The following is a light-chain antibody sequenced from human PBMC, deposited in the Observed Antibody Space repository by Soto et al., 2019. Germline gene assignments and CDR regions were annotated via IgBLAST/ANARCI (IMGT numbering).Light chain of an antibody. CDR1: NSNVGGGYD. Sequence: QAVVTQPPSGSGAPGQTVTISCTGSNSNVGGGYDVHWYQQLPGSAPKLLIYANNNRPSGVPDRFSGSKSGTSASLAITGLQAEDEADYYCKSYDPTLNVVFGGGTKLTVL. V-gene: IGLV1-40*01. CDR3: KSYDPTLNVV. J-gene: IGLJ2*01. CDR2: ANN.